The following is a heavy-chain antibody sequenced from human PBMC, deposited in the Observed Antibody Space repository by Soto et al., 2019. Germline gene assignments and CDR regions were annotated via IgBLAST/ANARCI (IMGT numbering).Heavy chain of an antibody. CDR2: ITRDGSST. V-gene: IGHV3-74*01. J-gene: IGHJ4*02. D-gene: IGHD5-18*01. CDR3: VRGANGYYYFDY. CDR1: GFSLSDYW. Sequence: XXSLRLSFAASGFSLSDYWMHWVLQAPGEGLVWLSRITRDGSSTNYADSVKGRFTISRDNAKNTLYLQVNSMRGEDTAVYYCVRGANGYYYFDYWGQGTLVTVSS.